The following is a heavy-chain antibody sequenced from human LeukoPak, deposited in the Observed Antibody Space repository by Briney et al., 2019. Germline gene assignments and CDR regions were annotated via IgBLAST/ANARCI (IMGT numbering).Heavy chain of an antibody. CDR3: ARDWGVGGRPGYMDV. CDR2: IYYSGST. V-gene: IGHV4-39*07. J-gene: IGHJ6*03. CDR1: GGSISSSRDY. Sequence: SETLSLTCTVSGGSISSSRDYWAWLRQPPGKGLEWIANIYYSGSTYYSPSLKSRVTISVDTSKNQFSLKLSSVTAADTAVYFCARDWGVGGRPGYMDVWGKGTTVTVSS. D-gene: IGHD6-6*01.